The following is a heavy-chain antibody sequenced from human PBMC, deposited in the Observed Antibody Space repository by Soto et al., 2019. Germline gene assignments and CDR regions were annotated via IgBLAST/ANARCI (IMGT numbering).Heavy chain of an antibody. CDR1: GYTFTGYY. J-gene: IGHJ3*01. V-gene: IGHV1-2*04. CDR2: INPNSGGT. D-gene: IGHD6-13*01. Sequence: GASVKVSCKASGYTFTGYYMHWVRQAPGQGLKWMQWINPNSGGTNYAQKFQGWVTMTRDTSNSTAYMELSSLRCDDIFVYYCASYSSNWPVDDAFDLWSQGTMVTVS. CDR3: ASYSSNWPVDDAFDL.